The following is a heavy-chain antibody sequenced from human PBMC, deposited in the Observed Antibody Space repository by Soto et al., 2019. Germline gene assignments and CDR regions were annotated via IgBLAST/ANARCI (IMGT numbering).Heavy chain of an antibody. D-gene: IGHD1-26*01. Sequence: SETLSLTCSVSGGFVSSSSYSWGWIRQSPGKGLEWIGTIYSSENTYYNPSLLSRVTISVDTSKNQFSLKLSSVTAADTAVYYCERVREPLTGGPWFDPWGQGTLVTVSS. J-gene: IGHJ5*02. V-gene: IGHV4-39*07. CDR1: GGFVSSSSYS. CDR2: IYSSENT. CDR3: ERVREPLTGGPWFDP.